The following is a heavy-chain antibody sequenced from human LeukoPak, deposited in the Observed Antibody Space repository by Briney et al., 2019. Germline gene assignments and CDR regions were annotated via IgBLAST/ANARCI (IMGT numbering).Heavy chain of an antibody. CDR1: GYTFTSYA. CDR3: AREVYSLLGGYYMDV. CDR2: INTNTGNP. V-gene: IGHV7-4-1*02. D-gene: IGHD6-13*01. Sequence: ASVKVSCKAPGYTFTSYAMNWVRQAPGQGLEWMGRINTNTGNPTYAQGFTGRFVFSLDTSVSTAYLQISSLKAEDTAVYYCAREVYSLLGGYYMDVWGKGTTVTVSS. J-gene: IGHJ6*03.